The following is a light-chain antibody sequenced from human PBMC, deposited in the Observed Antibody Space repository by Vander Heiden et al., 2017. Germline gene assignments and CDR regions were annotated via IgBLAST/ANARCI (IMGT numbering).Light chain of an antibody. Sequence: QSVLTQPPSASGTPGQRVTISCSGSSSNIGSNSVYWYQQLPGTAPKLLIYRNNQRPSGVPDRFSGSKSGTSASLAISGLRSEDEADYYCAAWDDSLSGSVLFGGGTKLTVL. CDR2: RNN. CDR1: SSNIGSNS. J-gene: IGLJ2*01. CDR3: AAWDDSLSGSVL. V-gene: IGLV1-47*01.